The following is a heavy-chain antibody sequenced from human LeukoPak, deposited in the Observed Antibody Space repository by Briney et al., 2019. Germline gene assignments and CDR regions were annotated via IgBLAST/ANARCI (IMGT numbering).Heavy chain of an antibody. V-gene: IGHV4-59*01. CDR1: GGSISSYY. D-gene: IGHD5-18*01. CDR2: IYYSGST. J-gene: IGHJ5*02. CDR3: ASTAGYSYPLWFDP. Sequence: SETLSLTCTVSGGSISSYYWSWIRQPPVKGLEWIGYIYYSGSTNYNPSLKSRVTISVDASKNQSSLKLSSVTAADTAVYYCASTAGYSYPLWFDPWGQGTLVTVSS.